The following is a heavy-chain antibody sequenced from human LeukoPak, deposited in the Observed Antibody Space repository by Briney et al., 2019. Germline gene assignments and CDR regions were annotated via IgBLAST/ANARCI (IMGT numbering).Heavy chain of an antibody. CDR1: GFTFSSYA. D-gene: IGHD6-19*01. V-gene: IGHV3-23*01. CDR2: ISGSGGST. Sequence: PGGSLRLSCAASGFTFSSYAMSWVRQAPGKGLEWVSAISGSGGSTYYADSVKGRFTISRDNSKNTLYLQMNSLRAEDTAVYYCAKDTSIKTNLAVAGLDYWGQGTLVTVSS. J-gene: IGHJ4*02. CDR3: AKDTSIKTNLAVAGLDY.